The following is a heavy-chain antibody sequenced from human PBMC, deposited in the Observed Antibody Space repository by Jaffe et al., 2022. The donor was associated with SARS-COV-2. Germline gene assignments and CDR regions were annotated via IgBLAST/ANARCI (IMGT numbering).Heavy chain of an antibody. CDR3: ARDPTELTTYYYDSSGNPQVHYYYYGMDV. V-gene: IGHV3-48*02. D-gene: IGHD3-22*01. CDR1: GFTFSSYS. Sequence: EVQLVESGGGLVQPGGSLRLSCAASGFTFSSYSMNWVRQAPGKGLEWVSYISSSSSTIYYADSVKGRFTISRDNAKNSLYLQMNSLRDEDTAVYYCARDPTELTTYYYDSSGNPQVHYYYYGMDVWGQGTTVTVSS. CDR2: ISSSSSTI. J-gene: IGHJ6*02.